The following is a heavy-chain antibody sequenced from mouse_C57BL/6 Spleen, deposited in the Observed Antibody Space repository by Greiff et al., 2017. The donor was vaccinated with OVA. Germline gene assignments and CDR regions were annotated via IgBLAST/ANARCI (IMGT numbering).Heavy chain of an antibody. V-gene: IGHV14-2*01. Sequence: EVHLVESGAELVKPGASVKLSCTASGFNIKDYYMHWVKQRTERGLEWIGRIDPEDGETKYAPKFQGKATITADTSSNTAYLQLSSLTSEDTAVYYCANGGYWDQAWFAYWGQGTLVTVSA. CDR1: GFNIKDYY. CDR2: IDPEDGET. D-gene: IGHD2-13*01. CDR3: ANGGYWDQAWFAY. J-gene: IGHJ3*01.